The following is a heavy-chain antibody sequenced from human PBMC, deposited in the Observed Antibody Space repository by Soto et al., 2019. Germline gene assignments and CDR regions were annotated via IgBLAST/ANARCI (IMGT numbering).Heavy chain of an antibody. V-gene: IGHV2-5*02. D-gene: IGHD5-12*01. J-gene: IGHJ4*02. CDR3: VHTAGWLHRY. CDR1: GFSLSAFAVG. Sequence: HITLKESGPTLVKPTQTLTLTCTLSGFSLSAFAVGVACVRRPPGKALEWLALIYSDGNKYYSPSLKTRLTISTDTSKDHVVLTMTNMDPLDTATYFCVHTAGWLHRYWGQGTQVTVSS. CDR2: IYSDGNK.